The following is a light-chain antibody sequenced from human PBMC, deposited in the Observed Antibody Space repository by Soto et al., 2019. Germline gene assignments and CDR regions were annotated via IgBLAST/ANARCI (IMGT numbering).Light chain of an antibody. CDR1: QAIRNA. Sequence: AIQMTQSPSSLSASVGDRVTITCRASQAIRNALGWYQQKPGKAPNLLIFGASNLQAGVPVRFSASGSGTNFTLTISNLQPEDFASYYCLQDYTYPWTFGQGTKVDI. CDR3: LQDYTYPWT. CDR2: GAS. V-gene: IGKV1-6*01. J-gene: IGKJ1*01.